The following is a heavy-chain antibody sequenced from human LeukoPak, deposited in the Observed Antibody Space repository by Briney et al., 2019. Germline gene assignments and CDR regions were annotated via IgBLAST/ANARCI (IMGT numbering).Heavy chain of an antibody. CDR3: AKDGGGLFVY. CDR2: ISGSGGST. D-gene: IGHD3/OR15-3a*01. V-gene: IGHV3-23*01. CDR1: GFTFDEYA. Sequence: QPGRSLILSCAASGFTFDEYAMHWVRQAPGKGLEWVSAISGSGGSTYYADSVKGRFTISRDNSKNTLYLQMNSLRAEDTAVYYCAKDGGGLFVYWGQGTLVTVSS. J-gene: IGHJ4*02.